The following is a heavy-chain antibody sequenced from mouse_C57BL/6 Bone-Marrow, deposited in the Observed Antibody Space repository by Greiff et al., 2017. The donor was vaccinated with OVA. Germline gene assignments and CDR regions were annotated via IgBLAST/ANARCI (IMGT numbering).Heavy chain of an antibody. CDR1: GFTFSDYG. J-gene: IGHJ4*01. V-gene: IGHV5-17*01. CDR3: ASLRLRREYAMDY. CDR2: ISSGSSTI. Sequence: EVMLVESGGGLVKPGGSLKLSCAASGFTFSDYGMHWVRQAPEKGLEWVAYISSGSSTIYYADTVKGRFTISRDNAKNTLFLQMTSLRSEDTAMYYCASLRLRREYAMDYWGQGTSVTVSS. D-gene: IGHD2-4*01.